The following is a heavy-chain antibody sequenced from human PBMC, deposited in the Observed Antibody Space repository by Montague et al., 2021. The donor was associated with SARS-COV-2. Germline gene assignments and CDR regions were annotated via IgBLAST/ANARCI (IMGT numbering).Heavy chain of an antibody. V-gene: IGHV3-7*01. Sequence: SLRLSCAASGFTSGDYQMTWVRQAPGKGLQWVANINQDETAKTYVDSVKGRFTISRDNAKNSLILQMNSLKDEGTAVYYCARSPRGSGTGWLDYWGQGTLVTVSS. CDR2: INQDETAK. CDR3: ARSPRGSGTGWLDY. D-gene: IGHD3/OR15-3a*01. CDR1: GFTSGDYQ. J-gene: IGHJ4*02.